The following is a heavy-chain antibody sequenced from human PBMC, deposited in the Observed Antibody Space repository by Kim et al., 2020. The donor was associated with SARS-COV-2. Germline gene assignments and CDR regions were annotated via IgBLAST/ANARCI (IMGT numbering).Heavy chain of an antibody. CDR1: GFTFSSYW. CDR2: INSDGSST. CDR3: ARDLREASHEWQNWFDP. D-gene: IGHD3-3*01. J-gene: IGHJ5*02. Sequence: GGSLRLSCAASGFTFSSYWMHWVRQAPGKGLVWVSRINSDGSSTSYADSVKGRFTISRDNAKNTLYLQMNSLRAEDTAVYYCARDLREASHEWQNWFDPWGQGTLVTVSS. V-gene: IGHV3-74*01.